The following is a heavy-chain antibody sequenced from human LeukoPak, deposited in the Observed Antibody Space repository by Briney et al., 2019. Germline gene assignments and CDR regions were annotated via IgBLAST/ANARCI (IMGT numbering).Heavy chain of an antibody. CDR2: ISSVGST. Sequence: GGSLRLSCAASGFTVSSNYMSWVRQAPGKGLEWVSLISSVGSTYYADSVKGRFTISRDNSKNTLYLQVNSLRAEDTAVYYCARDQYSSNWSVHHWGQGTLVTVS. V-gene: IGHV3-53*01. J-gene: IGHJ1*01. CDR1: GFTVSSNY. CDR3: ARDQYSSNWSVHH. D-gene: IGHD6-19*01.